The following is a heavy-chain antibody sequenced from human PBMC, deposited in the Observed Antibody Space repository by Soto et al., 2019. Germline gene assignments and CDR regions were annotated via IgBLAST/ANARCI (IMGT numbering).Heavy chain of an antibody. CDR3: ARAGHSSSSEGANWFDP. J-gene: IGHJ5*02. CDR1: GGSISSGGYY. Sequence: QVQLQESGPGLVKPSQTLSLTCTVSGGSISSGGYYWSWIRQHPGKGLEWIGYIYYSGSTYSNPSLKSRLTISVDTSKNQCALQLSSVTAADTAVYYCARAGHSSSSEGANWFDPWGQGTLVTVSS. CDR2: IYYSGST. V-gene: IGHV4-31*03. D-gene: IGHD6-6*01.